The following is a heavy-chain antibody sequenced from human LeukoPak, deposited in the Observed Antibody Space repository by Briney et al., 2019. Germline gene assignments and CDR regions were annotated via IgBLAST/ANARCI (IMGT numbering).Heavy chain of an antibody. J-gene: IGHJ4*02. CDR3: ARDRGWDCGGDCSIDY. Sequence: VASVKVSCKASGGTFSSYAISWVRQAPGQGLEWMGGIIPIFGTANYAQKFQGRVTITADESTSTAYMELSSLRSEDTAVYYCARDRGWDCGGDCSIDYWGQGTLVTVSS. CDR1: GGTFSSYA. CDR2: IIPIFGTA. V-gene: IGHV1-69*13. D-gene: IGHD2-21*01.